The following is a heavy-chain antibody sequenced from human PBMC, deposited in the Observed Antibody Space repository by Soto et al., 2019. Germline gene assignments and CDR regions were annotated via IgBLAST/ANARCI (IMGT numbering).Heavy chain of an antibody. CDR2: IIPIFGTA. J-gene: IGHJ4*02. D-gene: IGHD4-17*01. CDR3: ARDPDYGGNSGLGLVDY. Sequence: QVQLVQSGAEVKKPGSSVKVSCTASGGTFSSYAISWVRQAPGQGLEWMGGIIPIFGTANYAQKFQGRVTITADKSTSTAYMELSSLRSEDTAVYYCARDPDYGGNSGLGLVDYWGQGTLVTVSS. CDR1: GGTFSSYA. V-gene: IGHV1-69*06.